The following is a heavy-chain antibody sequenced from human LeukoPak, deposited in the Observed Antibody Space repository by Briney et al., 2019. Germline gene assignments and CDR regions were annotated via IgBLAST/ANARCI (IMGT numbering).Heavy chain of an antibody. V-gene: IGHV3-7*01. Sequence: GVLRLSCAASGFTFSTFWMSWVRQAPGKGLEWVANINQDGSEKYYVDSMKGRFTVSRDNAKNSLYLQMDSLRAEDTAVYYCARGGTFVSGYWGQGTLVTVSS. CDR2: INQDGSEK. D-gene: IGHD1-1*01. CDR1: GFTFSTFW. J-gene: IGHJ4*02. CDR3: ARGGTFVSGY.